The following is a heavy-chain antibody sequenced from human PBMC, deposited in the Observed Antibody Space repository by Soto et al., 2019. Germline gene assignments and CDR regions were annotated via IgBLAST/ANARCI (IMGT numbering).Heavy chain of an antibody. CDR2: IYYSGST. CDR3: ARHGEGGYCSGGSCYAVPGPTDY. V-gene: IGHV4-39*01. CDR1: GGSISSSSYY. J-gene: IGHJ4*02. Sequence: PSETLSLTCTVSGGSISSSSYYWGWIRQPPGKGREWIGSIYYSGSTYYNPSLKSRVTISVDTSKNQFSLKLSSVTAADTAVYYCARHGEGGYCSGGSCYAVPGPTDYWGQGTLVTVS. D-gene: IGHD2-15*01.